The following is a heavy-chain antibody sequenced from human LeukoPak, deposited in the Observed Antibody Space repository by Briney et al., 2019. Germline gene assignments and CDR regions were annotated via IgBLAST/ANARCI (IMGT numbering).Heavy chain of an antibody. J-gene: IGHJ4*02. Sequence: GGSLRLSCAASGFTFNIHAMTWARQAPGRGLEWVSVISPNGDSTFYADSVKGRFTISRDNSKNMVFLQMDSLGAEDMAVYYCARNWGLDYWGQGTLVTVSS. CDR1: GFTFNIHA. CDR2: ISPNGDST. D-gene: IGHD7-27*01. V-gene: IGHV3-23*01. CDR3: ARNWGLDY.